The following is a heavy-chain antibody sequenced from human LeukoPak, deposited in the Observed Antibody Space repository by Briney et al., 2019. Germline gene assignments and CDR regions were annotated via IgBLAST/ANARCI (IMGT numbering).Heavy chain of an antibody. CDR2: ISSSSYI. CDR1: GFTFSSYS. V-gene: IGHV3-21*01. Sequence: GGSLRLSCAASGFTFSSYSMNWVRQAPGKGLEWVSSISSSSYIYYADSVKGRFTISRDNAKNSLYLQMNSLRAEDTAVYYCARDPGYSYGPILGHHDYWGQGTLVTVSS. CDR3: ARDPGYSYGPILGHHDY. J-gene: IGHJ4*02. D-gene: IGHD5-18*01.